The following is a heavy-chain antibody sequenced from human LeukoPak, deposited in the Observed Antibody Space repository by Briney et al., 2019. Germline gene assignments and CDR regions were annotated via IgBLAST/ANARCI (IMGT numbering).Heavy chain of an antibody. CDR3: ARARVGTAMADFDY. V-gene: IGHV5-10-1*01. Sequence: YSPSFQGHVTISADKSIATVYLQWSSLKASDTAMYYCARARVGTAMADFDYWGQGTLVTVSS. J-gene: IGHJ4*02. D-gene: IGHD5-18*01.